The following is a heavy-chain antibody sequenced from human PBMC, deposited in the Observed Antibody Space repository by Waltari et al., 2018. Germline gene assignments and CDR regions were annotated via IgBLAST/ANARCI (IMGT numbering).Heavy chain of an antibody. Sequence: VQLVGSGGGVVKPGGSLRLPRAAAAFPFSNYNKNWVRQAPGKGLEWVSSISSSSSYIYYADSVKGRFTISRDNAKNSLYLQMNSLRAEDTAVYYCAQTSSFHEGAFDIWGQGTMVTVSS. J-gene: IGHJ3*02. CDR3: AQTSSFHEGAFDI. V-gene: IGHV3-21*01. CDR1: AFPFSNYN. D-gene: IGHD6-6*01. CDR2: ISSSSSYI.